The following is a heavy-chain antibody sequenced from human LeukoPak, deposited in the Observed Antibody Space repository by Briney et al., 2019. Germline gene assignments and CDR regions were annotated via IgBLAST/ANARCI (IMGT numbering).Heavy chain of an antibody. Sequence: ASVKVSCKASGYTFTSYDINWVRQATGQGLEWMGWMNPNSGNTGYAQKFQGRVTMTRNTSISTAYMELSSLRSEDTAVYYCARGHYYDTDIDLWGRGTLVTVSS. D-gene: IGHD3-22*01. V-gene: IGHV1-8*01. J-gene: IGHJ2*01. CDR2: MNPNSGNT. CDR3: ARGHYYDTDIDL. CDR1: GYTFTSYD.